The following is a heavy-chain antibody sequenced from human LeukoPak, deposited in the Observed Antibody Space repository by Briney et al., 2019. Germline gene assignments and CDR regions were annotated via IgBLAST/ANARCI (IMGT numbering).Heavy chain of an antibody. CDR3: ARGGGSQRVVPAAPRLFDYYGMDV. CDR1: GGTFSSYA. J-gene: IGHJ6*04. V-gene: IGHV1-69*13. Sequence: ASVKVSCKASGGTFSSYAISWVRQAPGQGLEWMGGIIPIFGTANYAQKFQGRVTITADESTSTAYMELSSLRSEDTAVYYCARGGGSQRVVPAAPRLFDYYGMDVWGKGTTVTVSS. CDR2: IIPIFGTA. D-gene: IGHD2-2*01.